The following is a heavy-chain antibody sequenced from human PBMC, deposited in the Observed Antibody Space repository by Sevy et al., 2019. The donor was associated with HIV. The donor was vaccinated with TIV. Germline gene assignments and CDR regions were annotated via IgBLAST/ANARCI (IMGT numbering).Heavy chain of an antibody. CDR3: ARSYGSGSLPFLDY. J-gene: IGHJ4*02. CDR2: ISYDRSNK. D-gene: IGHD3-10*01. CDR1: GFTFSSYA. V-gene: IGHV3-30-3*01. Sequence: GGSLRLSCAASGFTFSSYAMHRVRQAPGKGLEWVAVISYDRSNKYYADSVKGRFTISRDNSKNTLYLQMNSLRAEDTAVYYCARSYGSGSLPFLDYWGQGTLVTVSS.